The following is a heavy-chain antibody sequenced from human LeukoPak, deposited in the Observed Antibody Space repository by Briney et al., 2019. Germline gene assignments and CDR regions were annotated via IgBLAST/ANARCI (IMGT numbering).Heavy chain of an antibody. CDR2: INTNTGNP. V-gene: IGHV7-4-1*02. D-gene: IGHD3-22*01. J-gene: IGHJ3*02. Sequence: ASVNVSCKASGYTFTSYAMNWVRQAPGQELEWMGWINTNTGNPTYAQGFTGRFVFSLDTSVSTAYLQISSLKAEDTAVYYCARGAQGYYDSSGYLPPGAFDIWGQGTMVTVSS. CDR3: ARGAQGYYDSSGYLPPGAFDI. CDR1: GYTFTSYA.